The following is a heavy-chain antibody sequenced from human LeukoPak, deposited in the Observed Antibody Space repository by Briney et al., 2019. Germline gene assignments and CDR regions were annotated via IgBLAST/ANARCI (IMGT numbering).Heavy chain of an antibody. CDR2: IYYSGST. J-gene: IGHJ3*02. CDR1: GGSISSHY. CDR3: ARRRNDAFDI. Sequence: SETLSLTCTVSGGSISSHYWSWIRQPPGKGLEWIGYIYYSGSTNYNPSLKSRVTISVDTSKNQFSLKLSSVTAADTAMYYCARRRNDAFDIWGQGTMVTVSS. V-gene: IGHV4-59*11.